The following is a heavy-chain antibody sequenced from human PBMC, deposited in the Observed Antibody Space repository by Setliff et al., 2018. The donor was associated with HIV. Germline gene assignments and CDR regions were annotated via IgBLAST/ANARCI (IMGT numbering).Heavy chain of an antibody. V-gene: IGHV4-4*07. J-gene: IGHJ4*02. Sequence: SETLSLTCTVSGGSISTYYWSWIRQPAGKGLEWIGRIYRSGDTFYNPSLKGRVTLSMDTSQNQFSLRLNSVTAADTAVYYCMRGSGLTPGSYLGDYWGQGILVTVSS. CDR1: GGSISTYY. CDR3: MRGSGLTPGSYLGDY. CDR2: IYRSGDT. D-gene: IGHD1-26*01.